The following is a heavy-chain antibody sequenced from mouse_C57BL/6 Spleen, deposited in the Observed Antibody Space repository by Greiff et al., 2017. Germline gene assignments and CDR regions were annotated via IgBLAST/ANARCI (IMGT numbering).Heavy chain of an antibody. CDR3: ARASRLGNYFDY. V-gene: IGHV1-50*01. J-gene: IGHJ2*01. CDR1: GYTFTSYW. Sequence: VQLQQPGAELVKPGASVKLSCKASGYTFTSYWMQWVKQRPGQGLEWIGEIDPSDSYTNYNQKFKGKATLTVDTSSSTAYMQLSSLTSEDSAVYYCARASRLGNYFDYWGQGTTLTVSS. CDR2: IDPSDSYT. D-gene: IGHD6-1*01.